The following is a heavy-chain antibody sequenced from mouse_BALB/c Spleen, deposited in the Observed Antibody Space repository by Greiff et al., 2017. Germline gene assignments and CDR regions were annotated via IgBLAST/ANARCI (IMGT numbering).Heavy chain of an antibody. CDR2: IDPANGNT. J-gene: IGHJ4*01. CDR1: GFNIKDTY. CDR3: ARGGNYPVYYAMDY. D-gene: IGHD2-1*01. Sequence: EVQLQQSGAELVKPGASVKLSCTASGFNIKDTYMHWVKQRPEQGLEWIGRIDPANGNTKYDPKFQGKATITADTSSNTAYLQLSSLTSEDTAVYYCARGGNYPVYYAMDYWGQGTSVTVSS. V-gene: IGHV14-3*02.